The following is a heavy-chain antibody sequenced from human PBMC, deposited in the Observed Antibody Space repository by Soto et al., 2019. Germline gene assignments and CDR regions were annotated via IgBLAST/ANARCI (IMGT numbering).Heavy chain of an antibody. J-gene: IGHJ4*02. V-gene: IGHV3-21*01. D-gene: IGHD6-6*01. CDR2: ISSSSSYI. Sequence: KPGGSLRLSCAASGFTFSSYSMNWVRQAPGKGLEWVSSISSSSSYIYYADSVKGRFTISRDNAKNSLYLQMNSLRAEDTAVYYCARAGGLYSSSSQFDYWGQGTLVTVSS. CDR3: ARAGGLYSSSSQFDY. CDR1: GFTFSSYS.